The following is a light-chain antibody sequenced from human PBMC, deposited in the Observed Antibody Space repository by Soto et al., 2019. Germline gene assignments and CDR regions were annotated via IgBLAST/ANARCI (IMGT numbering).Light chain of an antibody. CDR1: SSDVGGYNY. J-gene: IGLJ1*01. V-gene: IGLV2-14*03. CDR3: SSYTSSSTYV. Sequence: QSALTQPASVSGSPGQSITISCTGTSSDVGGYNYVFWYQQHPGKAPKLIIYDVSNRPSGVSNRFSGSKFGNTAALSISGLQAEDEADYYCSSYTSSSTYVFGAGPKVTVL. CDR2: DVS.